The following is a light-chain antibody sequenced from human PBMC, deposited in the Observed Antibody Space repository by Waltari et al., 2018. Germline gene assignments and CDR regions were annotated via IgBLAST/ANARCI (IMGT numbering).Light chain of an antibody. J-gene: IGKJ1*01. CDR3: QKYESLPAT. CDR2: HAS. Sequence: EIVLTQSPGTLSLSPGERATLSCRASQSIGIYLAWYQQKPGQDPRLLMYHASSRATGIPDRFSGSWSGTDFSLTISRLEPEDFAVYYCQKYESLPATFGQGTKVEIK. V-gene: IGKV3-20*01. CDR1: QSIGIY.